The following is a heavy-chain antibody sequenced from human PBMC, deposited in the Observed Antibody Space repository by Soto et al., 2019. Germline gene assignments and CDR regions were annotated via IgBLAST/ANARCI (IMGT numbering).Heavy chain of an antibody. D-gene: IGHD1-26*01. V-gene: IGHV3-33*01. Sequence: GVSPRLSCAAPGYFFSSEGLHWFRQAPGKGLEWVAVIWYDGSNKYYADSVEGRFTISRDNSKNTLYRQMNSLRAEDTAVYSCARDDNYSGSRGRYFDSWGQGILVAVS. J-gene: IGHJ4*02. CDR1: GYFFSSEG. CDR2: IWYDGSNK. CDR3: ARDDNYSGSRGRYFDS.